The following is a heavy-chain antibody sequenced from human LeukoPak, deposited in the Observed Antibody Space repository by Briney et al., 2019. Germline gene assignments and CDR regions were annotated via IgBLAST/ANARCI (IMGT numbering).Heavy chain of an antibody. V-gene: IGHV1-18*04. D-gene: IGHD2-2*01. J-gene: IGHJ5*02. CDR2: ISAYNGNT. Sequence: ASVKVSCKASGYTLTGYYKHWVRQAPGQGLEWMGWISAYNGNTNYAQKLQGRVTMTTDTSTSTAYMELRSLRSDDTAVYYCARVLCSSTSCYLVWFDPWGQGTLVTVSS. CDR3: ARVLCSSTSCYLVWFDP. CDR1: GYTLTGYY.